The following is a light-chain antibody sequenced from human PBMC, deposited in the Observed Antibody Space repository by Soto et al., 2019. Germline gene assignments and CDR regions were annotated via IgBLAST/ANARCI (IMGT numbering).Light chain of an antibody. J-gene: IGKJ4*01. CDR3: QQRSNWPSALT. CDR1: QSVSSY. CDR2: DAS. V-gene: IGKV3-11*01. Sequence: EIVLAQSPATLSLSPGERATLSCRASQSVSSYLAWYQQKPGQAPRLLIYDASNRATGIPARFSGSGSGTDFTLTISSLEPEDFAVYYCQQRSNWPSALTFGGGTKVDIK.